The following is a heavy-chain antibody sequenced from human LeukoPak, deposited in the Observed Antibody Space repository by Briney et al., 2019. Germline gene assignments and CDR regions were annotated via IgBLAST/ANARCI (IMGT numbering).Heavy chain of an antibody. D-gene: IGHD6-13*01. V-gene: IGHV3-43*02. Sequence: GGSLRLSCAASGFTFDDYAMHWVRQAPGKGLEWLALISGDGDSTYYADSVKGRFTISRDNRKYSLYLQMNSLRTEDTAFYYCAKDSLEAAGNFDYWGQGTLVTVPS. J-gene: IGHJ4*02. CDR1: GFTFDDYA. CDR2: ISGDGDST. CDR3: AKDSLEAAGNFDY.